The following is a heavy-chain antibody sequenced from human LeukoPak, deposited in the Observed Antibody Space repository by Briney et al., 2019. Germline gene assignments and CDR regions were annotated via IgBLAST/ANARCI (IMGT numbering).Heavy chain of an antibody. Sequence: GSLRLSCAASGFTFSSYWMSWVRQAPGKGLEWVANIKQDGSEKYYVDSVKGRFTISRDNAKNSLYLQMNSLRAEDTAVYYCARDQRGNCSSTSCSTFDYWGQGTLVTVSS. CDR3: ARDQRGNCSSTSCSTFDY. V-gene: IGHV3-7*01. CDR1: GFTFSSYW. J-gene: IGHJ4*02. D-gene: IGHD2-2*01. CDR2: IKQDGSEK.